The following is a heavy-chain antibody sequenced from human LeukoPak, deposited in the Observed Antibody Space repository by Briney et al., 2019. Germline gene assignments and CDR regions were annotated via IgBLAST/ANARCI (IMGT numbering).Heavy chain of an antibody. CDR2: IVVGSGNT. J-gene: IGHJ4*02. CDR1: GFTFTSSA. D-gene: IGHD1-26*01. CDR3: AAEVSVGVHYYFDY. V-gene: IGHV1-58*01. Sequence: SVKVSCEASGFTFTSSAVQWVRQARGQRLEWIGWIVVGSGNTNYAQKFQERVTITRDMSTSTAYMELSSLRSEDTAVYYCAAEVSVGVHYYFDYWGQGTLVTVSS.